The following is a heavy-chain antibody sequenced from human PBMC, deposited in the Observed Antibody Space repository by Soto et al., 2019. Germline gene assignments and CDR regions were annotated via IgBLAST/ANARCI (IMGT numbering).Heavy chain of an antibody. V-gene: IGHV3-11*06. CDR1: GFTFSDSY. Sequence: QVQLVESGGGLVKPGGSLRLSCVASGFTFSDSYMSWVRQSPGKGLEWVSYISSTSSLTDYAESVKGRFIISRDNAKNSLFLQMNILRAEDTALYYCARRDGYNYFDFWGQGTLVSVSS. CDR3: ARRDGYNYFDF. J-gene: IGHJ4*02. CDR2: ISSTSSLT. D-gene: IGHD5-12*01.